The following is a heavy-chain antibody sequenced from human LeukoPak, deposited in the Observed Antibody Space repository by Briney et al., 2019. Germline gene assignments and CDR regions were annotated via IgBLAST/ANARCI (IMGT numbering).Heavy chain of an antibody. J-gene: IGHJ5*02. CDR2: INPSGGST. V-gene: IGHV1-46*01. D-gene: IGHD4-17*01. CDR3: AKCRWDYGDLFDD. CDR1: GYTFTTYY. Sequence: ASVKVSCKASGYTFTTYYMHWVRQAPGQGLEWMGIINPSGGSTTYAQNFQGRVTMTRDTSTSAVYMELSSLRSEDTAVYYCAKCRWDYGDLFDDWGQGTLVPVSS.